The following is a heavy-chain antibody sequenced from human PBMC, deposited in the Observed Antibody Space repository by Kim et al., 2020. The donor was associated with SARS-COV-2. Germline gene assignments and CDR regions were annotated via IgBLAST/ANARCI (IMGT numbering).Heavy chain of an antibody. D-gene: IGHD2-15*01. CDR3: VKDREYCSGGTCYNGILDH. CDR1: GFTFSNYA. J-gene: IGHJ4*02. Sequence: GGSLRLSCAASGFTFSNYAMHWVRQAPGKGLEWMAVISHDGSKDSYGDSVKGRFTISRDNSRDTLSLQMHSLRGEDTAVYSCVKDREYCSGGTCYNGILDHWGQGTLVTVSS. V-gene: IGHV3-30*18. CDR2: ISHDGSKD.